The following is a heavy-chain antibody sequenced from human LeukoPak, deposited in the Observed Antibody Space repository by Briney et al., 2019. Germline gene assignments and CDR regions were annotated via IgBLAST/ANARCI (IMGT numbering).Heavy chain of an antibody. J-gene: IGHJ4*02. CDR3: ARGNGGYSSGWYYFDY. V-gene: IGHV1-69*13. CDR2: IIPIFGTA. CDR1: GGTFSSYA. D-gene: IGHD6-19*01. Sequence: SVKVSCKASGGTFSSYAISWVRQAPGQGLEWMGGIIPIFGTANYAQKFQGRVTITADESTSTAYMELSSLRSEDTAVYYCARGNGGYSSGWYYFDYWGQGTLVTVSS.